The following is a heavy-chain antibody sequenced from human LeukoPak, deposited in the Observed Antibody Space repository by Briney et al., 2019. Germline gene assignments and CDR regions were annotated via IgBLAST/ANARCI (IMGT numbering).Heavy chain of an antibody. CDR1: GGTFSSYA. J-gene: IGHJ4*02. CDR2: IIPIFGTA. Sequence: GASVKVSYKASGGTFSSYAISWVRQAPGQGLEWMGGIIPIFGTANYAQKFQGRVTITTDESTSTAYMELSSLRSEDTAVYYCASSQLHYYDSSGYPVNWGQGTLVTVSS. V-gene: IGHV1-69*05. D-gene: IGHD3-22*01. CDR3: ASSQLHYYDSSGYPVN.